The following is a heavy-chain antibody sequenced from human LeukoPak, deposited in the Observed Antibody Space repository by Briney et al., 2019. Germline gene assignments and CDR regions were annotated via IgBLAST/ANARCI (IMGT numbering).Heavy chain of an antibody. CDR2: IIPISGTA. V-gene: IGHV1-69*05. D-gene: IGHD2-2*01. Sequence: SVKVSCKASGGTFSSHAIAWVRQAPGQGPEWMGGIIPISGTANYAQKFQGRVTITTDESTSTAYMELSSLTSDDTAVYYCARGLQYQLLKALGYYYMDVWGEGTTVAVSS. J-gene: IGHJ6*03. CDR1: GGTFSSHA. CDR3: ARGLQYQLLKALGYYYMDV.